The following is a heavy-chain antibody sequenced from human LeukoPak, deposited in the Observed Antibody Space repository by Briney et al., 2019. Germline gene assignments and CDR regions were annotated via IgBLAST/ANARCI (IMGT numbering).Heavy chain of an antibody. J-gene: IGHJ3*02. CDR1: GYTFTSYG. V-gene: IGHV1-18*01. D-gene: IGHD3-10*01. CDR3: ARAASGAARYRAFDI. Sequence: GASVKVSCKASGYTFTSYGISWVRQAPGQGLEWMGWISGYNGNRNYAQNLQGRVTMTTDTSTSIAYMEVRSLRSDDTAVYYCARAASGAARYRAFDIWGQGTVVTVSS. CDR2: ISGYNGNR.